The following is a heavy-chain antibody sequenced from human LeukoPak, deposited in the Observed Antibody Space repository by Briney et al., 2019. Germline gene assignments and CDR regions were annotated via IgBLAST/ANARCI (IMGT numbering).Heavy chain of an antibody. CDR1: GGSISSGGYY. D-gene: IGHD3-10*01. CDR3: ASTMVRGVIAY. J-gene: IGHJ4*02. CDR2: IYYSGST. Sequence: PSETLSLTCTVSGGSISSGGYYWSWIRQHPGKGLEWIGYIYYSGSTYYNPSLKSRLTISVDTSKNQFSLKLSSVTAADTAVYYCASTMVRGVIAYWGQGTLGTVSS. V-gene: IGHV4-31*03.